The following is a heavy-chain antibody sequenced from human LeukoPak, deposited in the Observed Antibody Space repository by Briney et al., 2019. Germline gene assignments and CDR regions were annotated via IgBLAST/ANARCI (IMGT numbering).Heavy chain of an antibody. Sequence: PSETLSLTCAVYGGSFSGYYWSWIRQPPGKGLEWIGYIYYSGSTNYNPSLKSRVTISVDTSKNQFSLKLSSVTAADTAVYYCARDQRAVVPYFDYWGQGTLVTVSS. CDR1: GGSFSGYY. CDR2: IYYSGST. J-gene: IGHJ4*02. V-gene: IGHV4-59*01. D-gene: IGHD4-23*01. CDR3: ARDQRAVVPYFDY.